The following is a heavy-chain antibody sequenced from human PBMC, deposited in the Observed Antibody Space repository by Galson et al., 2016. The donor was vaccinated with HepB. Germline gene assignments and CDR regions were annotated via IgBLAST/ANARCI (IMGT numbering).Heavy chain of an antibody. CDR3: ARERDQDIVVVVAATGDDDAFDI. V-gene: IGHV4-61*01. CDR2: IDDSGST. CDR1: GGSVSSDTYY. D-gene: IGHD2-15*01. J-gene: IGHJ3*02. Sequence: SETLSLTCTVSGGSVSSDTYYWSWIRQPPGRGLEWIGYIDDSGSTNYNPSLKSRATITVDTSKNQFSLRLSPVTAADTCVYYCARERDQDIVVVVAATGDDDAFDIWGQGTMVTVSS.